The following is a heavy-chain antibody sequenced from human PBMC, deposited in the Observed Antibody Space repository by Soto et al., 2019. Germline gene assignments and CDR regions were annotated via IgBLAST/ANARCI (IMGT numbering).Heavy chain of an antibody. V-gene: IGHV1-69*06. J-gene: IGHJ3*02. CDR3: ARYKPRGYEVWAERAFDI. CDR2: IIPIFGTA. D-gene: IGHD3-16*01. Sequence: SVKVSCKASGGTFSSYAISWVRQAPGQGLEWMGGIIPIFGTANYAHKFQGRVTITADKSTSTAYMELSSLRSEDTAVYYCARYKPRGYEVWAERAFDIWGQATMVTVSS. CDR1: GGTFSSYA.